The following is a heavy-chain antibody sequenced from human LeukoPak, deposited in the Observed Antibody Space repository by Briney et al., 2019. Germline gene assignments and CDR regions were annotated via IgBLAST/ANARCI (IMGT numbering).Heavy chain of an antibody. CDR1: GGSISTNY. CDR3: AREKMAPRALDY. V-gene: IGHV4-4*07. Sequence: SETLSLTCTVSGGSISTNYWSWIRQPAGKGLEWIGRIFASGSTNYNPSLKSRVTMSVDTSKNQFSLKLSSVTAADTALYYCAREKMAPRALDYWGQGTLVTVSS. CDR2: IFASGST. J-gene: IGHJ4*02. D-gene: IGHD5-24*01.